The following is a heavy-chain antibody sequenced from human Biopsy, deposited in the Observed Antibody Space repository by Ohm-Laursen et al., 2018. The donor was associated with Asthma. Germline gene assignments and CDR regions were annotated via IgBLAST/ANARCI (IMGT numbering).Heavy chain of an antibody. CDR1: GFTFSEHG. D-gene: IGHD1-20*01. CDR2: ISFDGTNR. J-gene: IGHJ6*02. CDR3: AKGRYKWNDSYYGLDV. V-gene: IGHV3-30*18. Sequence: SLRLSCAASGFTFSEHGMHWVRQAPGKGLDWVAVISFDGTNRNYTDSVKGRFTISRDNSKNTLYLQMNSLRGEDTAVYYCAKGRYKWNDSYYGLDVWGQGTTVTVSS.